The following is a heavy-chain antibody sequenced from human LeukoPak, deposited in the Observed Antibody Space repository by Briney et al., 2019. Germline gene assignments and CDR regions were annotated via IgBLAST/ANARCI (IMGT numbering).Heavy chain of an antibody. CDR1: GYTFTGYY. CDR3: ATARDRNSVYSSFDY. J-gene: IGHJ4*02. Sequence: GASVKVSCKASGYTFTGYYIHWVRQAPGQGLEWMGWINPNSGGTDYAQKFQGRVTMTRDTSITTAYMELTSLRSDDTAVYYCATARDRNSVYSSFDYRGQGTLVTVSS. V-gene: IGHV1-2*02. D-gene: IGHD5/OR15-5a*01. CDR2: INPNSGGT.